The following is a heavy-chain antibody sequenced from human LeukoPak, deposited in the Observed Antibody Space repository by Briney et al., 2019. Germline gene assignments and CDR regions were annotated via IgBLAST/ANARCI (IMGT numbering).Heavy chain of an antibody. V-gene: IGHV1-2*02. CDR2: INPNSGGT. Sequence: GASVKVSCKASGYTFTGYYMHWVRQAPGQGLEWMGWINPNSGGTNYAQKFQGRVTMTRDTSISTAYMELSRLRSDDTAVYYCARDYGDYVGNFDYWGQGTLVTVSS. J-gene: IGHJ4*02. CDR1: GYTFTGYY. D-gene: IGHD4-17*01. CDR3: ARDYGDYVGNFDY.